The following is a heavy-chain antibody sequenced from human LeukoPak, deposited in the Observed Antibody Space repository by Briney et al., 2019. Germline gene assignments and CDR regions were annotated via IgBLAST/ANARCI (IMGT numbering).Heavy chain of an antibody. CDR3: ARDGFCSSTTCDVPDYYNMDV. Sequence: GGSLRLLCAASGFTFSSYWETWVRQAPGKGLEGGANIKQGGSEKYYVVSVKGRFTIARDNAKSPLYLQMHSLRAEDTAVYYCARDGFCSSTTCDVPDYYNMDVWGQGTTVTVSS. CDR1: GFTFSSYW. CDR2: IKQGGSEK. V-gene: IGHV3-7*01. D-gene: IGHD2-2*03. J-gene: IGHJ6*02.